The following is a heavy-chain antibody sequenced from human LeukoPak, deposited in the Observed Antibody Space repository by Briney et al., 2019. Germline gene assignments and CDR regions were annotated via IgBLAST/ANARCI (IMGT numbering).Heavy chain of an antibody. Sequence: ASVKVSCKASGYTFTSYYMHWVRQAPGQGLEWMGGIIPIFGTVNYAQKFQGRVTITADKSTSTAYMELSSQRSEDTAVYYCAREGNCGGDCYPYYYYYMDVWGKGTTVTVSS. D-gene: IGHD2-21*02. CDR3: AREGNCGGDCYPYYYYYMDV. J-gene: IGHJ6*03. CDR1: GYTFTSYY. V-gene: IGHV1-69*06. CDR2: IIPIFGTV.